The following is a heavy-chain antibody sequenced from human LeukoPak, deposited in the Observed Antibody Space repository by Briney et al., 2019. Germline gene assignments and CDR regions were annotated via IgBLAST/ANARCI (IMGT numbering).Heavy chain of an antibody. V-gene: IGHV1-18*04. D-gene: IGHD6-19*01. Sequence: GASVKVSCKASNYIFTSYGISWVRQAPGQGLEWMGWIGVYSGTTNYAQKLQGRVTMTTDTSTNTAYMELRSLRSDDTAVYYCARDQSMAGLFDYWGQGTLVTVS. CDR3: ARDQSMAGLFDY. CDR2: IGVYSGTT. J-gene: IGHJ4*02. CDR1: NYIFTSYG.